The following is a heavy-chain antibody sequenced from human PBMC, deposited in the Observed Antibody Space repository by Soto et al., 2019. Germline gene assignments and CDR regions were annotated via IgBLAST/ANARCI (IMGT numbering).Heavy chain of an antibody. J-gene: IGHJ4*02. D-gene: IGHD3-10*01. V-gene: IGHV4-31*03. CDR3: AKSSVRGIKHS. CDR1: GDSLSRGGYY. Sequence: QVQLQESGPGLVKPSQTLSLTCTVSGDSLSRGGYYWSWIRQHPGKGLEWIGYIYFSGSAYYNPSLKSRVTTSIDTSKHQFSLRLPSLTAADTAVYYCAKSSVRGIKHSWGQGNLAIVSS. CDR2: IYFSGSA.